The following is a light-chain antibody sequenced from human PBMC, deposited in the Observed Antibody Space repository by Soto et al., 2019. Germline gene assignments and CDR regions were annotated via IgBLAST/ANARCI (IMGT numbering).Light chain of an antibody. CDR1: SSDVGGYIY. J-gene: IGLJ1*01. V-gene: IGLV2-11*01. CDR3: SSYTSSSTPYV. CDR2: DVS. Sequence: QSALTQPRSVSGSPGQSVTISCTGTSSDVGGYIYVSWYQQYPAKAPKLMIYDVSRRPSGVPDRFSGSKSGNTASLTISGLQAEDEADYYCSSYTSSSTPYVFGTGTKLTVL.